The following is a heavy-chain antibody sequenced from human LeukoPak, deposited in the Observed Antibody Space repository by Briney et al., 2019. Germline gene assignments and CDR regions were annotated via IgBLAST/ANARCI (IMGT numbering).Heavy chain of an antibody. J-gene: IGHJ4*02. D-gene: IGHD4-17*01. CDR2: INPNSGGT. Sequence: ASVKVSCKASGYTFTGYYMHWVRQAPGQGLEWMGWINPNSGGTNYAQKFQGRVTMTRDTSISTAYMELSRLRSDDTAVYYCARDKSHDYGDHDYWGQGTLVTVSS. V-gene: IGHV1-2*02. CDR1: GYTFTGYY. CDR3: ARDKSHDYGDHDY.